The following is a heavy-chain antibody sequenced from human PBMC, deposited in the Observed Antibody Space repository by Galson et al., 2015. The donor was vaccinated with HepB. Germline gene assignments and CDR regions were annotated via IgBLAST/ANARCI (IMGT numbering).Heavy chain of an antibody. J-gene: IGHJ4*02. CDR3: ARVGLGVVPAASFDY. CDR2: MNPNSGNT. D-gene: IGHD2-2*01. Sequence: TVKAAGKASGHTFTSYDINWVRQATGQGLEWMVWMNPNSGNTGYAQKFQGRVTMTRNTSISTAYMELSSLRSEDTAVYYCARVGLGVVPAASFDYWGPGTLVTVSS. V-gene: IGHV1-8*01. CDR1: GHTFTSYD.